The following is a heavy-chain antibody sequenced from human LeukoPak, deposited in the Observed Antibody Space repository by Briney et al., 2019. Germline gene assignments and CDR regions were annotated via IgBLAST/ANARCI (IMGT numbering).Heavy chain of an antibody. CDR1: GFTVSSNY. V-gene: IGHV3-53*01. Sequence: GGSLRLSCAASGFTVSSNYMSWVRQAPGKGLEWVSVIYSGGSTYYADSVKGRFTISRDNSKNTLYLQMNSLRAEDTAVYYCASGSVSYRTPYYYMDVWGTGTTVTVSS. CDR2: IYSGGST. J-gene: IGHJ6*03. CDR3: ASGSVSYRTPYYYMDV. D-gene: IGHD3-10*01.